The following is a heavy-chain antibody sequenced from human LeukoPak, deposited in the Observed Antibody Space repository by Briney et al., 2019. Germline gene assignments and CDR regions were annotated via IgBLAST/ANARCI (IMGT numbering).Heavy chain of an antibody. CDR1: GGSINSGSYF. CDR3: ARAYYWVDS. J-gene: IGHJ5*01. D-gene: IGHD2-21*01. V-gene: IGHV4-61*02. CDR2: IYTTGRT. Sequence: SETLSLTCTVSGGSINSGSYFWIWIRQPAGQPAGKGLEWIGRIYTTGRTSYNPSIGSRVTISADMSKNQFSLHLTAVTAADTAVYFCARAYYWVDSWGQGTLVTVSS.